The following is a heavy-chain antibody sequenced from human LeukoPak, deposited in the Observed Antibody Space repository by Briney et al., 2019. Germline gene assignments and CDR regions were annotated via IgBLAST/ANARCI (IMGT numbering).Heavy chain of an antibody. Sequence: AGRSLRLSCAASGFTFSSYAMHWVSQAPGKGLEWVAVISYDGSNKYYADSVKGRFTISRDNSKNTLHLQMNSLRAEDTAVYYCARSPGPFDYWGQGTLVTVSS. CDR2: ISYDGSNK. CDR3: ARSPGPFDY. V-gene: IGHV3-30-3*01. CDR1: GFTFSSYA. D-gene: IGHD7-27*01. J-gene: IGHJ4*02.